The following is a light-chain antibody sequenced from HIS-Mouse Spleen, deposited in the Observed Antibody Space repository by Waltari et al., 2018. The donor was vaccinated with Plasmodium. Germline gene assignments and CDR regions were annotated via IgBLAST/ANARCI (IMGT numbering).Light chain of an antibody. J-gene: IGKJ3*01. CDR3: QQYNNWSFT. CDR1: QCVSSN. Sequence: EIVMTQSPATRSVSPGERATLSCRASQCVSSNLAWYQQKPGQAPRLLIYGASTRATGIPARFSGSGSGTEFTLTISSLQSEDFAAYYCQQYNNWSFTFGPGTKVDIK. CDR2: GAS. V-gene: IGKV3-15*01.